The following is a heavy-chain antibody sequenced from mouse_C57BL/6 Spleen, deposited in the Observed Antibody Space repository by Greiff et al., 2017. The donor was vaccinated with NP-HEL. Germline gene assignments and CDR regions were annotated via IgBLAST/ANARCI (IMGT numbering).Heavy chain of an antibody. J-gene: IGHJ4*01. CDR2: IYPGSGNT. Sequence: QVQLQQSGAELVRPGASVKLSCKASGYTFTDYYINWVKQRPVQGLEWIARIYPGSGNTYYNEKFKGKATLTAEKSTSTAYMQLSSLTSEDTAVYFCASERGYYDYDDAMDYWGQGTSVTVSS. CDR3: ASERGYYDYDDAMDY. CDR1: GYTFTDYY. V-gene: IGHV1-76*01. D-gene: IGHD2-4*01.